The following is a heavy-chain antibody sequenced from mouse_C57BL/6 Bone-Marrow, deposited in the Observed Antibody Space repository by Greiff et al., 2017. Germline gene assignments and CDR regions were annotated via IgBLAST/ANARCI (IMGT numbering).Heavy chain of an antibody. J-gene: IGHJ2*01. CDR2: IDPENGDT. CDR3: TTLLNQGGFDY. D-gene: IGHD1-3*01. CDR1: GFNIKDDY. V-gene: IGHV14-4*01. Sequence: EVHLVESGAELVRPGASVKLSCTASGFNIKDDYMHWVKQRPEQGLEWIGWIDPENGDTEYASKFQGKATITADTSSNTAYLQLSSLTSEDTAVYYCTTLLNQGGFDYWGQGTTLTVSS.